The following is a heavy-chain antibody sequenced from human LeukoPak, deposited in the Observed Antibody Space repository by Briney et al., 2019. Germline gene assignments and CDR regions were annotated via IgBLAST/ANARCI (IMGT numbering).Heavy chain of an antibody. V-gene: IGHV4-34*01. Sequence: SEPLSLTCAVYGGSFRGYYWSWIRQPPGKGLEWIGEINHSGSTNYNPSLKSRVTISVGTSKNQFSLKLSSVTAADTAVYSCARGRYGDYERYFDYWGQGTLVTVSS. CDR2: INHSGST. CDR3: ARGRYGDYERYFDY. J-gene: IGHJ4*02. CDR1: GGSFRGYY. D-gene: IGHD4-17*01.